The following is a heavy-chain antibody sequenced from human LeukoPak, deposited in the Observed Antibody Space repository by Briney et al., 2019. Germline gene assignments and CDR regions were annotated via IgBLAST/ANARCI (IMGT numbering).Heavy chain of an antibody. CDR2: INHSGST. J-gene: IGHJ4*02. CDR3: ARSDYGSGSNYFDY. D-gene: IGHD3-10*01. CDR1: GGSFSGYY. Sequence: SETLSLTCAVYGGSFSGYYWSWIRQPPGKGLEWIGEINHSGSTNYNPSLKSRVTISVDRSKNQFSLKLSSVTAADTAVYYCARSDYGSGSNYFDYWGQGTLVTVSS. V-gene: IGHV4-34*01.